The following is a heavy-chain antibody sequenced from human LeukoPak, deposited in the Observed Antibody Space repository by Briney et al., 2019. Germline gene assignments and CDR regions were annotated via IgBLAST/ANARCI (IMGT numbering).Heavy chain of an antibody. D-gene: IGHD3-9*01. Sequence: PGGSLRLSCAASGFTFSSYAMHWVRQAPGKGLEYVSAISSNGGSTYYANSVKGRFTISRDNSKNTLYLQMGSLRAEDMAVYYCARQGLHYDILTGYYIRYFDYWGQGTLVTVSS. CDR2: ISSNGGST. CDR1: GFTFSSYA. V-gene: IGHV3-64*01. J-gene: IGHJ4*02. CDR3: ARQGLHYDILTGYYIRYFDY.